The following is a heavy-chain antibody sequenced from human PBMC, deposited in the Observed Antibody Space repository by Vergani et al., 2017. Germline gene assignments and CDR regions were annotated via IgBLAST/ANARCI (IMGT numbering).Heavy chain of an antibody. CDR1: GYTFTSYY. CDR3: ARDSSGWYEDWFDP. Sequence: QVQLVQSGAEVKKPGASVKVSCKASGYTFTSYYMHWVRQAPGQGLEWMGIINPSGGSTSYAQTFQGRVTMTRDTSTSTVDRGLSSLRSEDTAVYYCARDSSGWYEDWFDPWGQGTLVTVSS. J-gene: IGHJ5*02. CDR2: INPSGGST. D-gene: IGHD6-19*01. V-gene: IGHV1-46*03.